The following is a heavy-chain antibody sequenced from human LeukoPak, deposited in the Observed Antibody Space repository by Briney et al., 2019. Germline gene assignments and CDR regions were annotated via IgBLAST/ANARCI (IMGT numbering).Heavy chain of an antibody. D-gene: IGHD6-19*01. Sequence: GGSLRLSCAASGFTFSSYAMNWVRQAPGKGLEWVSSISHSGSISYADSVKGRLTISRDNSKNTLYLQMSSLRAEDTAIYYCAKELTERWLIDAFDIWGQGTVVTVSS. V-gene: IGHV3-23*01. CDR3: AKELTERWLIDAFDI. CDR2: ISHSGSI. CDR1: GFTFSSYA. J-gene: IGHJ3*02.